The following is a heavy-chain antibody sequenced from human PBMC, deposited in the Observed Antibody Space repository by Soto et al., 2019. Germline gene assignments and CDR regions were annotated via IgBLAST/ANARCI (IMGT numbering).Heavy chain of an antibody. CDR2: ISYDGSNK. CDR1: GFTFGSYA. D-gene: IGHD3-9*01. V-gene: IGHV3-30-3*01. CDR3: ARGGALRGRYFDWYSLGWFDP. Sequence: PGGSLRLSCAASGFTFGSYAMHWVRQAPGKGLEWVAVISYDGSNKYYADSVKGRFTISRDNSKNTLYLQMNSLRAEDTAVYYCARGGALRGRYFDWYSLGWFDPWGQGTLVTVSS. J-gene: IGHJ5*02.